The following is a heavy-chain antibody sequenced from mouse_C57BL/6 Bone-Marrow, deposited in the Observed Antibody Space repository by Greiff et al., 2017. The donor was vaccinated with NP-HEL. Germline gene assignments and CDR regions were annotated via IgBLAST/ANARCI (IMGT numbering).Heavy chain of an antibody. CDR2: ISNGGGST. D-gene: IGHD2-5*01. CDR1: GFTFSDYY. CDR3: ARHDYSNYEDYYAMDY. Sequence: EVQRVESGGGLVQPGGSLKLSCAASGFTFSDYYMYWVRQTPEKRLEWVAYISNGGGSTYYPDTVKGRFTISRDNAKNTLYLQMSRLKSEDTAMYYCARHDYSNYEDYYAMDYWGQGTSVTVSS. V-gene: IGHV5-12*01. J-gene: IGHJ4*01.